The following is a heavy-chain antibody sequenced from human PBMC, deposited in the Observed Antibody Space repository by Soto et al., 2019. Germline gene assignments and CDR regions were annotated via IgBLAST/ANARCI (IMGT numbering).Heavy chain of an antibody. CDR1: GDSVSRNGVA. Sequence: QVQLRQSGPGLVKPSQTLSLTCAISGDSVSRNGVAWNWIRQSPSRGLEWLGRTYYRSKWSSDYAVSLKSRITINPDTSKSQVSLQLNSVTPEDTAVYYCVRGQYSAFDYWGQGTLVTVSS. J-gene: IGHJ4*02. CDR2: TYYRSKWSS. CDR3: VRGQYSAFDY. V-gene: IGHV6-1*01. D-gene: IGHD2-21*01.